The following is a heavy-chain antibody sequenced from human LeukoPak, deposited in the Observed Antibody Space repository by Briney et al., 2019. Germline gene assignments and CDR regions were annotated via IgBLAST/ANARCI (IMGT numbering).Heavy chain of an antibody. CDR1: GYTFTSYD. Sequence: ASVKVSCKASGYTFTSYDINWVRQAPGQGLEWMGWISAYNGNTNYAQKLQGRVTMTTDTSTSTAYMELRSLRSDDTAVYYCARVGSTYYDFWSGYPYFDYWGQGTLVTVSS. CDR3: ARVGSTYYDFWSGYPYFDY. J-gene: IGHJ4*02. D-gene: IGHD3-3*01. V-gene: IGHV1-18*01. CDR2: ISAYNGNT.